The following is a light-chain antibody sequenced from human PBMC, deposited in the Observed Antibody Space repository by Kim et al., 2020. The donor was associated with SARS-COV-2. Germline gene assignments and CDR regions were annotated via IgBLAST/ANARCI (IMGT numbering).Light chain of an antibody. V-gene: IGKV3-15*01. CDR2: GAS. J-gene: IGKJ4*01. CDR3: QQYHKWPPLT. Sequence: SPGERATLACRASKSVSSNLAWYQQRPGQAPRLLIYGASTRATGIPARFSGSGSGTDFTLTISSLQPEDFAVYYCQQYHKWPPLTFGGGTKVDIK. CDR1: KSVSSN.